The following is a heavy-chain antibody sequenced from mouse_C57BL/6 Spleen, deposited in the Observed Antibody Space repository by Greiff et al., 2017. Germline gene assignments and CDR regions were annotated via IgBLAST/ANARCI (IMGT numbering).Heavy chain of an antibody. CDR3: AMRAMDC. J-gene: IGHJ4*01. Sequence: QVQLQQPGAELVKPGASVKLSCKASGYTFTSYWMQWVKQRPGQGLEWIGEIDPSDSYPNYNQKFKGKATLTVDTSSSTAYMQLSSLTSEDSAVYYCAMRAMDCWGQGTSVTVSS. CDR1: GYTFTSYW. V-gene: IGHV1-50*01. CDR2: IDPSDSYP.